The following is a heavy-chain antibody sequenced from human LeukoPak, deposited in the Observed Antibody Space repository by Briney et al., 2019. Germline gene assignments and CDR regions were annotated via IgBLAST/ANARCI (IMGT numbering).Heavy chain of an antibody. CDR1: GGTFSSYA. V-gene: IGHV1-69*01. D-gene: IGHD3-9*01. Sequence: SVKVSCKASGGTFSSYAISWVRQAPGQGLEWMGGIIPIFGTANYAQKFQGRVTITADESTSTAYMELSSLRSEDTAVYYCARDRVLTGYYFGNWFDPWGQGTLVTVSS. CDR3: ARDRVLTGYYFGNWFDP. CDR2: IIPIFGTA. J-gene: IGHJ5*02.